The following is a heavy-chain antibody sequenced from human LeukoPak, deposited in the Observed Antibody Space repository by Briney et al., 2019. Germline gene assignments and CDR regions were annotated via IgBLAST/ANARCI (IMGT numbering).Heavy chain of an antibody. Sequence: SGPTLVNPTQTLTLTCTFSGFSLNTFGMCVSWIRQAPGKALEWLARIDWDGDKYYNTSLKTWLSISKDTSKNQVVLTMTNMQPEDTAMYYCVRHGYDSGKYYIDTWGQGTLVTVSS. J-gene: IGHJ5*02. CDR1: GFSLNTFGMC. CDR2: IDWDGDK. CDR3: VRHGYDSGKYYIDT. V-gene: IGHV2-70*11. D-gene: IGHD3-10*01.